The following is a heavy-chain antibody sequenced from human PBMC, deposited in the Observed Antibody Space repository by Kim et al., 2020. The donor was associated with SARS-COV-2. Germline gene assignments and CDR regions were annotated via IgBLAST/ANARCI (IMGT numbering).Heavy chain of an antibody. CDR1: GGSISSSSYY. CDR3: ARRGYYYYYGMDV. Sequence: SETLSLTCTVSGGSISSSSYYWGWIRQPPGKGLEWIGSIYYSGSTYYNPSLKSRVTISVDTSKNQFSLKLSSVTAADTAVYYCARRGYYYYYGMDVWGQGTTVTVSS. CDR2: IYYSGST. J-gene: IGHJ6*02. D-gene: IGHD5-12*01. V-gene: IGHV4-39*01.